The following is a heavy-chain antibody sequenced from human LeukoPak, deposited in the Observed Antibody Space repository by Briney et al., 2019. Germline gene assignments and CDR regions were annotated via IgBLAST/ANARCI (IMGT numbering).Heavy chain of an antibody. Sequence: SETLSLTCTVSGGSISTYYWNWIRQPPGKGLEWIGLTYSSGTTNYNPSLKSRVTISLDTSKNQFSLKLSSVTAADTAVYYCARTPPDDRLFDYWGQGTLVTVSS. CDR3: ARTPPDDRLFDY. V-gene: IGHV4-59*01. CDR2: TYSSGTT. J-gene: IGHJ4*02. CDR1: GGSISTYY. D-gene: IGHD1-1*01.